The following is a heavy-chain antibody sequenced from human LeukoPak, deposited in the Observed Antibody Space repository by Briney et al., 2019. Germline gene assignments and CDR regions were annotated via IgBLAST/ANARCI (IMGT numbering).Heavy chain of an antibody. J-gene: IGHJ6*02. CDR1: GFTFSSYS. CDR3: ARSLRYFDYYYYGMDV. Sequence: GGSLRLSRAASGFTFSSYSMNWVRQAPGKGLEWVSSISSSSSYIYYADSVKGRFTISRDNAKNSLYLQMNSLRAEDTAVYYCARSLRYFDYYYYGMDVWGQGTTVTVSS. V-gene: IGHV3-21*01. CDR2: ISSSSSYI. D-gene: IGHD3-9*01.